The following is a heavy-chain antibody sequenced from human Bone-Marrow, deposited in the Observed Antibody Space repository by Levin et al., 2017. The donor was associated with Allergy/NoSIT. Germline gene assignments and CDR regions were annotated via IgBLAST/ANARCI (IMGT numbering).Heavy chain of an antibody. CDR1: GFTFSSYG. Sequence: GESLKISCAASGFTFSSYGMHWVRQAPGKGLEWVAVIWYDGSNKYYADSVKGRFTISRDNSKNTLYLQMNSLRAEDTAVYYCASAPPGIAAAGLPREEYFQHWGQGTLVTVSS. D-gene: IGHD6-13*01. CDR2: IWYDGSNK. CDR3: ASAPPGIAAAGLPREEYFQH. J-gene: IGHJ1*01. V-gene: IGHV3-33*01.